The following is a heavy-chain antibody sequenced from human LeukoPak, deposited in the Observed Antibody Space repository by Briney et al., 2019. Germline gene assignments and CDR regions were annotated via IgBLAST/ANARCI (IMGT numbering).Heavy chain of an antibody. J-gene: IGHJ4*02. CDR3: AREILGGFNPGAY. D-gene: IGHD1-14*01. V-gene: IGHV4-4*02. CDR1: LDSTTSNF. Sequence: PSETLSLTCTVSLDSTTSNFWSWVRQPPGKGLEWIGEIHRSESPNYNPSLQSRVTISIDRSRNQIVLELSSVTAADTAVYYCAREILGGFNPGAYWGQGILVTVFS. CDR2: IHRSESP.